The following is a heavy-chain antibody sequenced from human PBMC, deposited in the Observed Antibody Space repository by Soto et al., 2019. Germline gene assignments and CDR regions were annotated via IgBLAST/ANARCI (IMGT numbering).Heavy chain of an antibody. Sequence: ASVKVSCKASGFSFTGYYIHWLRQAPGQGLEWMGWINAHSGGTEYAQKSQGRVTLTRDTSIATAYLTLTSLTSDDTALYYCAKDLTRQLAYWLDPWGQGTQVTVSS. D-gene: IGHD6-6*01. CDR3: AKDLTRQLAYWLDP. CDR2: INAHSGGT. CDR1: GFSFTGYY. V-gene: IGHV1-2*02. J-gene: IGHJ5*02.